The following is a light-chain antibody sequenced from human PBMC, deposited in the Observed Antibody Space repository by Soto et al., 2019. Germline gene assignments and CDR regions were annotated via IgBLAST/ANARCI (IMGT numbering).Light chain of an antibody. CDR2: EVN. CDR1: SSDVGGYNY. CDR3: SSYTTSSTQV. J-gene: IGLJ3*02. Sequence: QSALTQPASVSGSPGQSITISCAGTSSDVGGYNYVSWYQQHPGKAPKLMIYEVNYRPSGVSDRFSGSKSVNTASLTISGLQAEDEADYYCSSYTTSSTQVFGGGTKVTVL. V-gene: IGLV2-14*01.